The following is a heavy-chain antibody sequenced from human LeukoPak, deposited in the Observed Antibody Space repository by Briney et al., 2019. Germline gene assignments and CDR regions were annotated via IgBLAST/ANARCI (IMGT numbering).Heavy chain of an antibody. CDR2: ISSSSSYI. J-gene: IGHJ4*02. CDR3: ARDKARTYYCDSSGYSFDY. CDR1: GFTFSSYS. Sequence: GGSLRLSCAASGFTFSSYSMNWVRQAPGKGLEWVSSISSSSSYIYYADSVKGRFTISRDNAKNSLYLQMNSLRAEDTAVYYCARDKARTYYCDSSGYSFDYWGQGTLVTVSS. V-gene: IGHV3-21*01. D-gene: IGHD3-22*01.